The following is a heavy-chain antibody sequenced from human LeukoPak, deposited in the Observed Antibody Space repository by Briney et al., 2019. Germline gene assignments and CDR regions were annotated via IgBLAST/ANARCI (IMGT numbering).Heavy chain of an antibody. J-gene: IGHJ6*02. CDR3: ARRGYCSSTSCYGYYYYGMDV. CDR1: GGSFSGYY. D-gene: IGHD2-2*03. Sequence: SETLSPTRAVYGGSFSGYYWSWIRQPPGKGLEWIGEINHSGSTNYNPSLKSRVTISVDTSKNQFSLKLSSVTAADTAVYYCARRGYCSSTSCYGYYYYGMDVWGQGTTVTVS. V-gene: IGHV4-34*01. CDR2: INHSGST.